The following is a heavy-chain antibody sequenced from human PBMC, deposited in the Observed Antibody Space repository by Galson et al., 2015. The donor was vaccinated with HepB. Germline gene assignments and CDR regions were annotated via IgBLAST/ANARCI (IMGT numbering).Heavy chain of an antibody. CDR3: ARFYERDAFDI. J-gene: IGHJ3*02. CDR1: GFTFSSYW. D-gene: IGHD5/OR15-5a*01. CDR2: IYSGGST. Sequence: SLRLSCAASGFTFSSYWTSWVRQAPGKGLEWVSVIYSGGSTYYADSVKGRFTISRDNSKNTLYLQMNSLRAEDTAVYYCARFYERDAFDIWGQGTMVTVSS. V-gene: IGHV3-66*01.